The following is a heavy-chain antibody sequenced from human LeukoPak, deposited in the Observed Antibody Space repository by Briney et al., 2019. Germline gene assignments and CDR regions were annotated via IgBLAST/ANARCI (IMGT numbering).Heavy chain of an antibody. CDR3: ARYNNGWPVDY. D-gene: IGHD6-19*01. CDR2: IWYDGSNK. Sequence: GRSLRLSCAASGFTFSSYGMHWVRQAPGKGLEWVAVIWYDGSNKYYADSVKGRFTISRDNSKNTLYLQMNSLRAEDTAVYYCARYNNGWPVDYWGQGTLVTVSS. J-gene: IGHJ4*02. CDR1: GFTFSSYG. V-gene: IGHV3-33*01.